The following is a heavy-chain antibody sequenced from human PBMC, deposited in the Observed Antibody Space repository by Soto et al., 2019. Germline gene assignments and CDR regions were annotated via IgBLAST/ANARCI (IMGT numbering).Heavy chain of an antibody. D-gene: IGHD4-4*01. J-gene: IGHJ6*02. Sequence: AASVKVSCKTSGGSFSNYAISWVRQAPGQGLEWMGAIIPMFGTANYAQMFQGRVTITADESTNTAYMEVSSLRSEDSAVYYCARGATVTREYFYGMDVWGQGTTVTVSS. CDR3: ARGATVTREYFYGMDV. V-gene: IGHV1-69*13. CDR2: IIPMFGTA. CDR1: GGSFSNYA.